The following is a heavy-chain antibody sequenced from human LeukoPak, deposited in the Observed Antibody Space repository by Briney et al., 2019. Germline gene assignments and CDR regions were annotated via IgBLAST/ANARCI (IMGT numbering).Heavy chain of an antibody. J-gene: IGHJ6*04. D-gene: IGHD3-10*02. CDR1: GFTFSSYA. CDR3: AELGITMIGGV. Sequence: GGSLRLSCAGSGFTFSSYAMNWVRQAPGKGLEWVSYISSSGSTIYYADSVKGRFTISRDNAKNSLYLQMNSLRAEDTAVYYCAELGITMIGGVWGKGTTVTISS. CDR2: ISSSGSTI. V-gene: IGHV3-48*03.